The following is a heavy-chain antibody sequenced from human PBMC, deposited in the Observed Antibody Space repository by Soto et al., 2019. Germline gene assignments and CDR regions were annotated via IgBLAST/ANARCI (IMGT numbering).Heavy chain of an antibody. J-gene: IGHJ4*02. CDR2: ISYDGSNK. D-gene: IGHD1-26*01. Sequence: QVQLVESGGGVVQPGRSLRLSCAASGFTFRSYGMQWVRQAPGKGLEWVAVISYDGSNKYYADSVQGRFTISRDNSKNKLYLQMNSLRAEDTAVYYCARSTYSVRYLAFFDYWGQGNLVTVS. CDR3: ARSTYSVRYLAFFDY. V-gene: IGHV3-30*03. CDR1: GFTFRSYG.